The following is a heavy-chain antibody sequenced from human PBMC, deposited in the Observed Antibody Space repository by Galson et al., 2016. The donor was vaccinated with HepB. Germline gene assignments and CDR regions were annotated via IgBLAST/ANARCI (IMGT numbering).Heavy chain of an antibody. CDR2: VNAGNGNT. J-gene: IGHJ3*02. V-gene: IGHV1-3*01. CDR3: ARDGGIPGAAFDI. CDR1: GYIFTTYL. D-gene: IGHD3-16*01. Sequence: SVKVSCKASGYIFTTYLIHWVRQAPGQRPEWMGWVNAGNGNTEYSQKFQGRVIITRDTSASTAYMELSSLRSEDTAVYYCARDGGIPGAAFDIWSQGTMVTVSS.